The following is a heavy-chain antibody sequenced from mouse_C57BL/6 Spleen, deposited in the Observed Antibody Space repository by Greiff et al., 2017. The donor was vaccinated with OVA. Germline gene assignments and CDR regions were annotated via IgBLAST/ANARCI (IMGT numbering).Heavy chain of an antibody. D-gene: IGHD3-3*01. Sequence: QVQLKESGPELVKPGASVKISCKASGYAFSSSWMNWVKQRPGKGLEWIGRIYPGDGDTNYNGKFKGKATLTADKSSSTAYMQLSSLTSEDSAVYFCARRGPEGFAYWGQGTLVTVSA. CDR1: GYAFSSSW. V-gene: IGHV1-82*01. J-gene: IGHJ3*01. CDR3: ARRGPEGFAY. CDR2: IYPGDGDT.